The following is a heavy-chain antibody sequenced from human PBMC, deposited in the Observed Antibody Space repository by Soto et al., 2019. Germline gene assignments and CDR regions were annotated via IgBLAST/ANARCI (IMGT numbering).Heavy chain of an antibody. CDR2: INWKSDI. D-gene: IGHD3-16*01. J-gene: IGHJ4*02. CDR3: AISQDRGGRTTFIY. V-gene: IGHV3-9*01. CDR1: VFTFDDNA. Sequence: PWGALLVSCAFSVFTFDDNAMHWVRQAPEKGLEWVSGINWKSDIGYADSVKGRFTISRDNAENSLYLQMNSLRAEDTALYYCAISQDRGGRTTFIYWGQGTQVTVSS.